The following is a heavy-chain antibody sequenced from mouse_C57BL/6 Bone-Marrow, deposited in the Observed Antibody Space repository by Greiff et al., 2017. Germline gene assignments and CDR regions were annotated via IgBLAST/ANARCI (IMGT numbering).Heavy chain of an antibody. V-gene: IGHV1-26*01. CDR2: INPNNGGT. CDR1: GYTFTDYY. Sequence: EVQLQQSGPELVKPGASVKISCKASGYTFTDYYMNWVKQSHGKSLEWIGDINPNNGGTSYNQKFKGKATLAVDKSSSTAYMELRSLTSEDSAVYYCARRPRCAYWGQGTLVTVSA. CDR3: ARRPRCAY. J-gene: IGHJ3*01.